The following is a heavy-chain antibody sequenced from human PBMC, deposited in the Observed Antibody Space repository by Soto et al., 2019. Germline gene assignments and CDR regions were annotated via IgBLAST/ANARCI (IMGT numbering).Heavy chain of an antibody. CDR2: ISSSSTI. Sequence: QPGGSLRLSCAASGFTFSSYSMNWVRQAPGKGLEWVSYISSSSTIYYADSVKGRFTISRDNAKNSLYLQMNSLRDEDTAVYYCARDRIGAAAADDAFDIWGQGTMVTVSS. D-gene: IGHD6-13*01. J-gene: IGHJ3*02. CDR3: ARDRIGAAAADDAFDI. V-gene: IGHV3-48*02. CDR1: GFTFSSYS.